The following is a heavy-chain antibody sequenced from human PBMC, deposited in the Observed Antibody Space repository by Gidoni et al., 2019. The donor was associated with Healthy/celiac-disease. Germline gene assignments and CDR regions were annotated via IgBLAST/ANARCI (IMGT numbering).Heavy chain of an antibody. D-gene: IGHD2-8*01. J-gene: IGHJ5*02. CDR2: IYYSGST. CDR3: ARHRYPNIVLMVHNWFDP. V-gene: IGHV4-39*01. CDR1: GGSISSSSYY. Sequence: QLQLQESGPGLVKPSETLSLTCTVSGGSISSSSYYWGWIRQPPGKGLEWIGSIYYSGSTYYNPSLKSRVTISVDTSKNQFSLKLSSVTAADTAVYYCARHRYPNIVLMVHNWFDPWGQGTLVTVSS.